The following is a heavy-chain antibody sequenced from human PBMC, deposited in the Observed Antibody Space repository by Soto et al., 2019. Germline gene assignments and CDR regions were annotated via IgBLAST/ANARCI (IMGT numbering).Heavy chain of an antibody. Sequence: PGVSLRLSCAASGFTFSSYSMNWVRQAPGKGLEWVSSISSSSSYIYYADSVKGRFTISRDNAKNSLYLQMNSLRAEDTAVYYCARISSGYYHKTWDPDYWGQGTLVTVSS. CDR3: ARISSGYYHKTWDPDY. CDR1: GFTFSSYS. V-gene: IGHV3-21*01. CDR2: ISSSSSYI. D-gene: IGHD3-22*01. J-gene: IGHJ4*02.